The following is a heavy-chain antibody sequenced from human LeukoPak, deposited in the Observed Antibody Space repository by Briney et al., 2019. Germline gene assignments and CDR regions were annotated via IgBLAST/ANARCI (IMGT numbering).Heavy chain of an antibody. CDR1: GFTFSSSA. J-gene: IGHJ4*02. CDR3: AKGPLLWD. V-gene: IGHV3-23*01. Sequence: GGSLRLSCAASGFTFSSSAMSWVRQAPGKGLEWVSSISGSGGSPYYADSVKGRFTISRDNSKNTLYLQMNSLRAEDTVVYYCAKGPLLWDWGQGTLVTVSS. D-gene: IGHD2/OR15-2a*01. CDR2: ISGSGGSP.